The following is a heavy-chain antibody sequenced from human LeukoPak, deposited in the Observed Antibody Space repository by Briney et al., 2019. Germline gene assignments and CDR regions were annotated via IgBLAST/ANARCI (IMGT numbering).Heavy chain of an antibody. Sequence: SETLSLTCTVSGGSISGYFWSWIRQPAGKGLEWIGRIYTSGSTNYNPSLKSRVTMSVDTSKNQFSLKLSSVTAADTAVYYCAREGDIVVVPAASYYYYMDVWGKGTTVTVSS. CDR1: GGSISGYF. V-gene: IGHV4-4*07. J-gene: IGHJ6*03. CDR3: AREGDIVVVPAASYYYYMDV. CDR2: IYTSGST. D-gene: IGHD2-2*01.